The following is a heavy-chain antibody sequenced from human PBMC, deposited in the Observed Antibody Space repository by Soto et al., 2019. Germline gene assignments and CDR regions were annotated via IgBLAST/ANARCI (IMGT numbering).Heavy chain of an antibody. CDR3: ATTGTTGYYFDS. D-gene: IGHD1-1*01. Sequence: GESLKISCKGSGYSFTSNWIGWVRQMPGKGLEWMGVIYPGDSDTRYSPSLQGQVTISVDKSINAAYLQWSSLKASDSAMYYCATTGTTGYYFDSWGQGTLVTVSS. CDR2: IYPGDSDT. CDR1: GYSFTSNW. V-gene: IGHV5-51*01. J-gene: IGHJ4*02.